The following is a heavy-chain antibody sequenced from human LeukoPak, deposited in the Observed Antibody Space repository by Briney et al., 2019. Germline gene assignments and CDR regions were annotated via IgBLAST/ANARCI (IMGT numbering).Heavy chain of an antibody. CDR3: AKPVRGVGVVAFDY. CDR1: GFTFSSYG. Sequence: PGRSLRLYCAASGFTFSSYGMHWVRQAPGKGLEWVAVIWYDGSNKYYADSVKGRFTISRDNSKNTLYLQMNSLRAEDTAVYYCAKPVRGVGVVAFDYWGQGTLVTVSS. D-gene: IGHD3-10*01. V-gene: IGHV3-33*06. CDR2: IWYDGSNK. J-gene: IGHJ4*02.